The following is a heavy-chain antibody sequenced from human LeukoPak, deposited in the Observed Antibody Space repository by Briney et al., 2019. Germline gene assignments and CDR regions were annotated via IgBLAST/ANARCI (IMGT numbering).Heavy chain of an antibody. V-gene: IGHV1-69*13. Sequence: GASVKVSCKASGGTFSSYAISWVRQAPGQGLEWMGGIIPIFGTANYAQKLQGRVTITADESTSTAYMELSSLRSEDTAVYYCASSGGSGWYSYYYGMDVWGKGTTVTVSS. D-gene: IGHD6-19*01. J-gene: IGHJ6*04. CDR2: IIPIFGTA. CDR1: GGTFSSYA. CDR3: ASSGGSGWYSYYYGMDV.